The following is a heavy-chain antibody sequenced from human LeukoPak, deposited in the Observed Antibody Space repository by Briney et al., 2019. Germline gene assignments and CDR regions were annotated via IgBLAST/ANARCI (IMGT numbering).Heavy chain of an antibody. CDR2: IYYSGST. CDR1: GGSISSGGYY. Sequence: SETLSLTCTVSGGSISSGGYYWSWIRQHPGKGLEWIGYIYYSGSTYYNPSLKSRVTISVDTSKNQFSLKLSSVTAADTAVYYCASGGNTVTSSNFDYWGQGTLVTVSS. D-gene: IGHD4-17*01. J-gene: IGHJ4*02. V-gene: IGHV4-31*03. CDR3: ASGGNTVTSSNFDY.